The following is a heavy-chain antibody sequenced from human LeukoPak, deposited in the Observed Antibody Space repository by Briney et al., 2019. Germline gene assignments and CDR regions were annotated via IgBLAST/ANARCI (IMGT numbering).Heavy chain of an antibody. CDR1: GGAISSSY. D-gene: IGHD4-17*01. CDR3: AGCAVTTTGYYFDY. J-gene: IGHJ4*02. CDR2: IYYSGST. Sequence: SETLSLTCTVSGGAISSSYWSWIRQPPGKGLEWIGYIYYSGSTNYNPSLKSRVTISVDPSKNQFSLRLSSVTAADTAVYYCAGCAVTTTGYYFDYWGQGTLVTVSS. V-gene: IGHV4-59*01.